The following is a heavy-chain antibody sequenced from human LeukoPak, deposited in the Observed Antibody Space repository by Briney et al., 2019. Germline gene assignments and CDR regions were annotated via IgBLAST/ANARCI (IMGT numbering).Heavy chain of an antibody. D-gene: IGHD1-26*01. V-gene: IGHV4-59*01. CDR3: ARGLRVGNTGYYFDY. Sequence: PSETLSLTCTVSGGSINSNYWSWFRLPPGKGLEWIGYVYYSGSTSYNPSLKSRVTISVDTSKNQFSLNLNSVTAADTAVYYCARGLRVGNTGYYFDYWGQGTQVTVSS. CDR2: VYYSGST. J-gene: IGHJ4*02. CDR1: GGSINSNY.